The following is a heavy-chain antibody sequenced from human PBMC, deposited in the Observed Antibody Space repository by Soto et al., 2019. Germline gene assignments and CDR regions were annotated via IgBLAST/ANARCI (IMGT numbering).Heavy chain of an antibody. Sequence: GGSLRLSCAASGFTFSSYAMHWVRQAPGKGLEWVAVISYDGSNKYYADSVKGRFTISRDNSKNTLYLQMNSLRAEDTAVYYCARNGALGYCSSTSCYIDYYYGMDVWGQGTTVTVSS. CDR1: GFTFSSYA. J-gene: IGHJ6*02. CDR2: ISYDGSNK. CDR3: ARNGALGYCSSTSCYIDYYYGMDV. D-gene: IGHD2-2*02. V-gene: IGHV3-30-3*01.